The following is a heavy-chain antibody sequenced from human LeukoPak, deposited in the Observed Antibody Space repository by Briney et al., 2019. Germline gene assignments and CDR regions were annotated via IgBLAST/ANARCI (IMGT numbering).Heavy chain of an antibody. CDR1: GGSINSGGYY. CDR2: ISNSGST. V-gene: IGHV4-31*03. Sequence: PSETLSLTCTVSGGSINSGGYYWSWIRQHPGKGLEWIGYISNSGSTYYHPSLRSRLAISVDTSKNQFSLELSSVTAADTAVYYCARVLEYSNYVDYWGQGTLVTVSS. CDR3: ARVLEYSNYVDY. D-gene: IGHD4-11*01. J-gene: IGHJ4*02.